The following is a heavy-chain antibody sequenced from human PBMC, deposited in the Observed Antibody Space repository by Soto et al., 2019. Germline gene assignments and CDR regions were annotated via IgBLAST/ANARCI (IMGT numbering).Heavy chain of an antibody. CDR3: AKDGGYDFWSGPSDY. J-gene: IGHJ4*02. V-gene: IGHV3-23*01. CDR2: ISGSGGST. D-gene: IGHD3-3*01. CDR1: GFTFSSYA. Sequence: GGSLRLSCAASGFTFSSYAMSWVRQAPGKGLEWISAISGSGGSTYYADSVKGRFTISRDNSKNTLYLQMNSLRAEDTAVYYCAKDGGYDFWSGPSDYWGQGTLVTVSS.